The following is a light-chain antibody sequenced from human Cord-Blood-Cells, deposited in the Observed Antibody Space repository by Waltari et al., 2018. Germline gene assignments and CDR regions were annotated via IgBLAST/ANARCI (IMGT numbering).Light chain of an antibody. Sequence: EIVMTQSPATLSVSPGERATLSCRASQSVSSNLAWYHQKPGQAPRHLIYGASTRATGSPARFSGSRSGTEFTLTISSLQSEEFAVYYCQQYNNWPPWTFGQGTKVEIK. CDR2: GAS. J-gene: IGKJ1*01. V-gene: IGKV3-15*01. CDR3: QQYNNWPPWT. CDR1: QSVSSN.